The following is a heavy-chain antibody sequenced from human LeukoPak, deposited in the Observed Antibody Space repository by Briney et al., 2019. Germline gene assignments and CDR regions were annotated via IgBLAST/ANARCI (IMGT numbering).Heavy chain of an antibody. Sequence: ASVKVSCKASGYTFTGYYMNWVRQAPGQGLEWMGIINPSGGSTSYAQKFQGRVTMTRDTSTSTVYMELSSLRSEDTAVYYCARGAPLDRKSRDAFDIWGQGTMVTVSS. V-gene: IGHV1-46*01. CDR1: GYTFTGYY. CDR3: ARGAPLDRKSRDAFDI. J-gene: IGHJ3*02. CDR2: INPSGGST.